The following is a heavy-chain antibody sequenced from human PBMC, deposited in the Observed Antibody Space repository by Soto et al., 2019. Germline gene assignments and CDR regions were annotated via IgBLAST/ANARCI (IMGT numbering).Heavy chain of an antibody. Sequence: QVQLQESGPGLVKPSGTLSLTCAVSSGSISSGHWWNWVRQPPGKGLEWIGEIYHSGSTHYNPSLKSRVTMSVDKSMNQFSLKLTSVTAADTAVYYCATNSYYSLGVWGQGTRVTVSS. J-gene: IGHJ6*02. CDR3: ATNSYYSLGV. CDR1: SGSISSGHW. CDR2: IYHSGST. V-gene: IGHV4-4*02.